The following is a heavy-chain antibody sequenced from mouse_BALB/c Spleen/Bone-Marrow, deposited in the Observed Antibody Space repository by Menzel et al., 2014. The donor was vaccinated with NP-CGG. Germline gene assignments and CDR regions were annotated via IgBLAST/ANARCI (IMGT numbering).Heavy chain of an antibody. J-gene: IGHJ1*01. Sequence: VQLQQSGPELVKPGASVKISCKASGYTFTDYNMHWVKQSHGKSLEWIGYIYPYNGGTGYNQKFKSKATLTVDNSSNTAYMELRSQTSEVSAVYYSARCRYDWCFDVWGAGTTVTVSS. CDR1: GYTFTDYN. CDR2: IYPYNGGT. CDR3: ARCRYDWCFDV. D-gene: IGHD2-14*01. V-gene: IGHV1S29*02.